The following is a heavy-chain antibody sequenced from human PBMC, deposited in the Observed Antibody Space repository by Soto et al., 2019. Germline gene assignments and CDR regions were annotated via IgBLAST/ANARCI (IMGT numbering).Heavy chain of an antibody. V-gene: IGHV3-9*01. Sequence: EVPLVESGGGLVQPGRSLRLSCAASGFTFDDYAMHWVRQAPGKGLEWVSGISWNSGSTGYADSVKGRFTISRDNAKNSLYLQMNSLRAEDTALYYCAKDPAYDSSAYLDYWGQGTLVTVSS. J-gene: IGHJ4*02. CDR2: ISWNSGST. D-gene: IGHD3-22*01. CDR1: GFTFDDYA. CDR3: AKDPAYDSSAYLDY.